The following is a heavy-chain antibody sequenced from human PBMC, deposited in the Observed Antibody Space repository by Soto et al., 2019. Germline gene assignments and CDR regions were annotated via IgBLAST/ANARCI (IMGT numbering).Heavy chain of an antibody. D-gene: IGHD3-22*01. CDR3: AREDRSCYDHISDH. Sequence: QVQLQESGPGLVKPSETLSLTCSVSGDSINGYYWSWIRQPAGKGLEWIGRIYGSGNTDYNPSLRSRVTMSIDTSKNQFSLKLSSVTAAVTAVYYCAREDRSCYDHISDHWGQGTVVTVSS. J-gene: IGHJ5*02. CDR1: GDSINGYY. CDR2: IYGSGNT. V-gene: IGHV4-4*07.